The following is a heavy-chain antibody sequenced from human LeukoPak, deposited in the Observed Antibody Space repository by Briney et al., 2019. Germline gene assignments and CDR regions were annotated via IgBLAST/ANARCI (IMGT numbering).Heavy chain of an antibody. J-gene: IGHJ4*02. CDR3: ARYYYDSSGYQLDY. D-gene: IGHD3-22*01. V-gene: IGHV4-4*07. Sequence: SETLSLTCTVSGGSISSYYWSWIRQPAGKGLEWIGRIYTSGSTNYNPSLKSRVTMSGDTSKNQFSLKLSSVTAADTAVYYCARYYYDSSGYQLDYWGQGTLVTVSS. CDR1: GGSISSYY. CDR2: IYTSGST.